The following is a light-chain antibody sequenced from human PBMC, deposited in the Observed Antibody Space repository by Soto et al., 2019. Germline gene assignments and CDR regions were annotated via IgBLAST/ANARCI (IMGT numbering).Light chain of an antibody. Sequence: QSALTQPASVSGSPGQSITISCTGTISDVGTYEYVSWYQHHPGKAPQLMIYDVSNRPSGVSDRFSGSKSGNTASLTISGLQAEDAADYYCSSYASNGDVLFGGGTKLTVL. CDR2: DVS. J-gene: IGLJ2*01. CDR3: SSYASNGDVL. V-gene: IGLV2-14*03. CDR1: ISDVGTYEY.